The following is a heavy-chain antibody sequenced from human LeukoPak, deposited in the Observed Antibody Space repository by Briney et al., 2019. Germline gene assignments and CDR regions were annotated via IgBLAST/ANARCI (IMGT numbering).Heavy chain of an antibody. D-gene: IGHD5-24*01. CDR3: ARDQNTVAYNYFDY. Sequence: GRSLRLSCAASGFTSSSYAMHWVRQAPGKGLEWVAVISYDGSNKYYADSVKGRFTISRDNSKNTLYRQMNSLRAEDTAVYYCARDQNTVAYNYFDYWGQGTLVTVSS. CDR2: ISYDGSNK. J-gene: IGHJ4*02. V-gene: IGHV3-30-3*01. CDR1: GFTSSSYA.